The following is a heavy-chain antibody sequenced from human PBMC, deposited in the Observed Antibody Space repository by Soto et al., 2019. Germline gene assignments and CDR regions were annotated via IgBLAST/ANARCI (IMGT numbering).Heavy chain of an antibody. Sequence: QPGGSLRLSCAASGFTFSSYAMSWVRQAPGKGLEWVSAISGSGGSTYYADSVKGRFTISRDNSKNTLYLQMNSLRAEDTAVYYCAKRGATYYDILTGIPGLYYGMDVWGQGTTVTVSS. D-gene: IGHD3-9*01. V-gene: IGHV3-23*01. CDR2: ISGSGGST. J-gene: IGHJ6*02. CDR3: AKRGATYYDILTGIPGLYYGMDV. CDR1: GFTFSSYA.